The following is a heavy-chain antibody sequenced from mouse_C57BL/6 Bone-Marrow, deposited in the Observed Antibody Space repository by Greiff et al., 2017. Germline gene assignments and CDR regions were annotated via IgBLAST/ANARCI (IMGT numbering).Heavy chain of an antibody. Sequence: VQLQQSGPELVKPGASVKISCKASGYAFSSSWMNWVKQRPGKGLEWIGRIYPGDGDTNYNGKFKGKATLTADKSSSTAYMQLSSLTSEDSAVYFCARYGGSSSYYFDYWGQGTTLTVSS. CDR1: GYAFSSSW. CDR2: IYPGDGDT. V-gene: IGHV1-82*01. CDR3: ARYGGSSSYYFDY. J-gene: IGHJ2*01. D-gene: IGHD1-1*01.